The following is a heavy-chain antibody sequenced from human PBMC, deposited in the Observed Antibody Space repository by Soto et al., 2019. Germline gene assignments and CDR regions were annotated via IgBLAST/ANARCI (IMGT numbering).Heavy chain of an antibody. V-gene: IGHV3-33*01. CDR3: ARESIRTARPLLLGWFDP. J-gene: IGHJ5*02. CDR2: IWYDGSNK. D-gene: IGHD6-6*01. CDR1: GFTFSSYG. Sequence: PGGSLRLSCAASGFTFSSYGMHWVRQAPGKGLEWVAVIWYDGSNKYYADSVKGRFTISRDNSKNTLYLQMNSLRAEDTAVYYCARESIRTARPLLLGWFDPWGQGTLVTVSS.